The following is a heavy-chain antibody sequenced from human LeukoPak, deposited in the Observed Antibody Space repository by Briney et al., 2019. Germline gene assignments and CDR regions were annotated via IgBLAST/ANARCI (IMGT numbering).Heavy chain of an antibody. J-gene: IGHJ4*02. CDR2: IKSKIDGGTT. Sequence: GGSLRLSCAASGFTFSNAWMSWVRQAPGKGLEWVGRIKSKIDGGTTDYAAPVKGRFTISRDDSKNTMYLQMNSLRAEDTAVYYCAKESGVAVGTLYYFDYWGQGTLVTVSS. CDR3: AKESGVAVGTLYYFDY. V-gene: IGHV3-15*01. CDR1: GFTFSNAW. D-gene: IGHD6-19*01.